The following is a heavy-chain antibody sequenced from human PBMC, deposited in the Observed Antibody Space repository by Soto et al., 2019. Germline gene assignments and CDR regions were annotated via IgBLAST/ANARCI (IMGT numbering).Heavy chain of an antibody. J-gene: IGHJ4*02. CDR3: ARDVQQLASY. CDR1: GFTFSDYY. CDR2: ISGSSSYI. V-gene: IGHV3-11*06. D-gene: IGHD6-13*01. Sequence: PGGSLRLSCAASGFTFSDYYMSWIRQAPGKGLEWVSYISGSSSYINYADSVKGRFTISRDNAKNSLYLQMNSLRAEHTAVYYCARDVQQLASYWRQGTLVTVSS.